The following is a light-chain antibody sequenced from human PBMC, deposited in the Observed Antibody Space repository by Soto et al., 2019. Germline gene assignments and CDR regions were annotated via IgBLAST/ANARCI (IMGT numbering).Light chain of an antibody. CDR3: QQYGRSPAT. V-gene: IGKV3-20*01. Sequence: EIVLTQSPGTVSLSPGESATLSCRASQSVSSGYLAWYQQKPGQAPRLLIYAASNRATGIPDRFSGSGSGTDFTLTISRLEPEDFVVYYCQQYGRSPATFGQGTRLEIK. CDR1: QSVSSGY. CDR2: AAS. J-gene: IGKJ2*01.